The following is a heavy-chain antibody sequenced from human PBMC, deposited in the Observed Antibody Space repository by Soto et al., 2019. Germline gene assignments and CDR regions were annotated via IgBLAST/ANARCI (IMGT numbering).Heavy chain of an antibody. V-gene: IGHV3-23*01. D-gene: IGHD3-16*01. Sequence: EVQLLESGGGLVQPGGSLRLSCAASGFTFSSYAMSWVRQAPGKGLEWVSAISGSGYSTYYADSVKGRFTISRDNSNTTLYLQMNSLRAEDTAVYYCAQGGFWDPNYMDVWGKGTTVTVSS. CDR2: ISGSGYST. CDR3: AQGGFWDPNYMDV. CDR1: GFTFSSYA. J-gene: IGHJ6*03.